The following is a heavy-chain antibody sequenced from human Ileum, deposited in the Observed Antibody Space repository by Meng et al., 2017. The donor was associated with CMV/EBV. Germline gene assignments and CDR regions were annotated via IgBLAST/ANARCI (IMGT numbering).Heavy chain of an antibody. D-gene: IGHD3-10*01. CDR3: ARAKKDRSGKYYHDTYYYYGMDV. CDR2: VYYSGST. J-gene: IGHJ6*02. CDR1: GGSISTYS. Sequence: SETLSLTCTVSGGSISTYSWSWIRQPPGKGLEWIGYVYYSGSTNYNPSLKSRVTLSVDASKNQFSLKLTSVTAADTAVYYCARAKKDRSGKYYHDTYYYYGMDVWSQGTTVTVSS. V-gene: IGHV4-59*01.